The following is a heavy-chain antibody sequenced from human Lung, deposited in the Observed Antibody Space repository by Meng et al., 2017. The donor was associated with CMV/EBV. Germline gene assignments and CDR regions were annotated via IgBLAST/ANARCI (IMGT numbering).Heavy chain of an antibody. CDR1: GTSISPYY. Sequence: SXTXSLXCTVFGTSISPYYWSWIRQPPGKGLEWIGYIYFNGNTNYSPALKSRVTMSLDTSMNQFSLKLNSVTAADTAVYYCARDRSDLWSGPFDPWGRGTLVTVSS. J-gene: IGHJ5*02. CDR2: IYFNGNT. V-gene: IGHV4-59*01. D-gene: IGHD3-3*01. CDR3: ARDRSDLWSGPFDP.